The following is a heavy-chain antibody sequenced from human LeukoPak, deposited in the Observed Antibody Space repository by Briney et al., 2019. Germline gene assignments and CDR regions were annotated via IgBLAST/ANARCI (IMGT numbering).Heavy chain of an antibody. D-gene: IGHD3-22*01. CDR1: RFTFSNYW. CDR2: IKQDGSEN. J-gene: IGHJ1*01. CDR3: ARGHPYYYDSSGYPEYFQH. V-gene: IGHV3-7*01. Sequence: PGGSLRLSCAASRFTFSNYWMSWVRQAPGKGLEWEANIKQDGSENYYVDSVKGRFTVSRDDAKNSLYLQMNSLRAEDTAVYYCARGHPYYYDSSGYPEYFQHWGQGTLVTVSS.